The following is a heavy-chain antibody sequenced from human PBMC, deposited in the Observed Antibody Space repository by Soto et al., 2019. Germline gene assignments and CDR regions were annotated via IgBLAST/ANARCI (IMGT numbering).Heavy chain of an antibody. CDR1: GGSISSGGYS. CDR2: IYHSGST. Sequence: SETLSLTCAVSGGSISSGGYSWSLIRQPPGKGLEWIGYIYHSGSTYYNPSLKSRVTISVDRSKNQFSLKLSSVTAADTAVYYCARSDTYDILDYWGQGTLVTVSS. J-gene: IGHJ4*02. D-gene: IGHD3-9*01. V-gene: IGHV4-30-2*01. CDR3: ARSDTYDILDY.